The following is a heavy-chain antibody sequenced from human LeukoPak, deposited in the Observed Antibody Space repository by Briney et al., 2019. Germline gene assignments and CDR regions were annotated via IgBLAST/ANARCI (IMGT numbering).Heavy chain of an antibody. CDR1: GYSFTSYW. J-gene: IGHJ6*02. Sequence: GESLKISCKGSGYSFTSYWIGLVRQMPGKGLEWMGRIDPSDSYTNYSPSFQGHVTISVDKSISTAYLQWTSLKSSDSAMYYCARRGYYYYGMDVWGQGTTVTVSS. V-gene: IGHV5-10-1*01. CDR3: ARRGYYYYGMDV. CDR2: IDPSDSYT. D-gene: IGHD3-10*01.